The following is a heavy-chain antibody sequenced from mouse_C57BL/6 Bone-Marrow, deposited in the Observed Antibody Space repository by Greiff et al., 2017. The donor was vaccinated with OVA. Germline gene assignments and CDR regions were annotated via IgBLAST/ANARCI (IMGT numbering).Heavy chain of an antibody. CDR2: LDPENGDT. CDR3: TTSTVVGFDY. D-gene: IGHD1-1*01. CDR1: GFNIKDDY. J-gene: IGHJ2*01. V-gene: IGHV14-4*01. Sequence: VQLQQSGAELVRPGASVKLSCTASGFNIKDDYMHWVKQRPEQGLEWIGWLDPENGDTEYASKFQGKATITADTSSNTAYLQLSSLTSEDTAVYYCTTSTVVGFDYWGQGTTLTVSS.